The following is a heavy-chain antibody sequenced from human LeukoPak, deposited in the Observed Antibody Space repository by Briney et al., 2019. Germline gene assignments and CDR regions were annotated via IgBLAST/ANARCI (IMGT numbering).Heavy chain of an antibody. CDR2: ISSSSSYI. CDR3: AREDGYNSKLWDY. D-gene: IGHD5-24*01. J-gene: IGHJ4*02. V-gene: IGHV3-21*01. Sequence: GGSLRLSCAASGFTFSSYSMNWDRQAPGRGLEWVSSISSSSSYIYYADSVKGRFTISRDNAKNSLYLQMNSLRAEDTAVYYCAREDGYNSKLWDYWGQGTLVTVSS. CDR1: GFTFSSYS.